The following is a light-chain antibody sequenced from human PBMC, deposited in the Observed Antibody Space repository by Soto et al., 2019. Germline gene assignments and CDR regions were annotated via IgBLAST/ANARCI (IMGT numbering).Light chain of an antibody. V-gene: IGKV3D-15*01. CDR3: QQYNNWTLFT. CDR2: DTS. Sequence: EIVMTQSPSPLSVSPGERASLSCRASHSVSSNLAWYQQKPGQPPRLLIYDTSTRPTGIPARFNGSGSGTEFSLTTSTLQSADFAVYYCQQYNNWTLFTFGPGTKVDVK. J-gene: IGKJ3*01. CDR1: HSVSSN.